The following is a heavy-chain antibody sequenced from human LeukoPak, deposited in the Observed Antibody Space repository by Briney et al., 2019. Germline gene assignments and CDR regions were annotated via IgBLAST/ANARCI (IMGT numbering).Heavy chain of an antibody. CDR3: ARGQIYGTGSYFFDH. V-gene: IGHV3-66*01. CDR2: IYTDGRT. CDR1: GFTVTSNY. J-gene: IGHJ4*02. D-gene: IGHD3-10*01. Sequence: GGSLRLSCAASGFTVTSNYMSWVRQTPGQGRLEWVSVIYTDGRTFYTGSVTGRFTISRDNTKNTLYLQMNSLRAEDTAVYYCARGQIYGTGSYFFDHWGQGTLVTVSS.